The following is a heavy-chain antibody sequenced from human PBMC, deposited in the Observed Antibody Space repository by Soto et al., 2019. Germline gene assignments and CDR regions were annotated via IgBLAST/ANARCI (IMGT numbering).Heavy chain of an antibody. J-gene: IGHJ5*02. CDR2: MNPNSGNT. CDR1: GYTFTSYD. CDR3: ARGDYDYVWGSYRFSGNWFDP. D-gene: IGHD3-16*02. V-gene: IGHV1-8*01. Sequence: QVQLVQSGAEVKKPGASVKVSCKASGYTFTSYDINWVRQATGQGLEWMGWMNPNSGNTGYAQKFQGRVTMTRNTSISTAYMELGSLRSEDTAVYYCARGDYDYVWGSYRFSGNWFDPWGQGTLVTVSS.